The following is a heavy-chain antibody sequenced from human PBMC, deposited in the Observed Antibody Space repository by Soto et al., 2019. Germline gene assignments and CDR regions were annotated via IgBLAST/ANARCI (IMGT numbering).Heavy chain of an antibody. V-gene: IGHV3-23*01. D-gene: IGHD6-19*01. CDR1: GFTFSSYA. CDR2: ISGSGGST. J-gene: IGHJ4*02. CDR3: AKEVAAVAGREGYFDY. Sequence: QTGGSLRLSCAASGFTFSSYAMSWVRQAPGKGLEWVSAISGSGGSTYYADSVKGRFTISRDNSKNTLYLQMNSLRAEDTAVYYCAKEVAAVAGREGYFDYWGQGTLVTVSS.